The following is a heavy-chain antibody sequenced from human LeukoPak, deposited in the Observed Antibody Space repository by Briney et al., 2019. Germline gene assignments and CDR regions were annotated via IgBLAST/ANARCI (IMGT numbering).Heavy chain of an antibody. D-gene: IGHD6-13*01. V-gene: IGHV3-23*01. Sequence: PGGSLRLSCAASGFTFSSYAMSSVRQAPGKGPEWVSATSGSGGSTYYADSVKGRFTISRDNSKNTLYLQMNSLRAEDTAVYYCARLLEQQLVPGDIDYWGQGTLVTVSS. J-gene: IGHJ4*02. CDR1: GFTFSSYA. CDR3: ARLLEQQLVPGDIDY. CDR2: TSGSGGST.